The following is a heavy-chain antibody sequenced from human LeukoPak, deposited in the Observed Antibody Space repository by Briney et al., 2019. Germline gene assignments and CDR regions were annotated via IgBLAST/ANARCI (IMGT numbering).Heavy chain of an antibody. D-gene: IGHD2-15*01. V-gene: IGHV4-34*01. J-gene: IGHJ4*02. CDR3: ALFEVVVGSTQDF. Sequence: SETLSLTCTVSGGSISGYYWNWIRQPPGKGLEWIAEIHHTGHINYNPSFKSRVTVSEDRSKNQFSLKLTSVTAADTAVYYCALFEVVVGSTQDFWGQGTLVTVSS. CDR1: GGSISGYY. CDR2: IHHTGHI.